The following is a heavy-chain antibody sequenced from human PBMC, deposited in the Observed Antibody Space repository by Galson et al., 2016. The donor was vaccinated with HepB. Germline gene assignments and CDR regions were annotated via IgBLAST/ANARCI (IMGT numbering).Heavy chain of an antibody. J-gene: IGHJ4*02. CDR3: ARRNSLDD. CDR1: GFGFGVFW. V-gene: IGHV3-7*01. D-gene: IGHD1-7*01. Sequence: SLRLSCAGSGFGFGVFWMNWVRQAPGKGLEWVANIKYDGTEQNYADSVKGRFTISRDNAKNSVDLQMFRLRADDTAGYYCARRNSLDDWGQGALVTVSS. CDR2: IKYDGTEQ.